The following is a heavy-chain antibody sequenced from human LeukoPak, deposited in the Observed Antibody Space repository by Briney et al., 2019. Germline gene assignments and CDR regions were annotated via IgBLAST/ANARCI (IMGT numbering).Heavy chain of an antibody. D-gene: IGHD6-13*01. CDR2: TYYSGIT. CDR1: GGSLTNYY. J-gene: IGHJ6*03. Sequence: PSETLSLTGTVSGGSLTNYYWSWIRQPPGKGLEWIAHTYYSGITNYNPSLKSRVTISVDTSKKQFSLRLSSVTAADTAVYYCVRGGSNSWPYYYYYMDVWGKGTTVTVSS. V-gene: IGHV4-59*01. CDR3: VRGGSNSWPYYYYYMDV.